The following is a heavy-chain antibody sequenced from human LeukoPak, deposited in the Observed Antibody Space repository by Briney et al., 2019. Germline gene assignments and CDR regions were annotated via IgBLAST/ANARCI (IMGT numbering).Heavy chain of an antibody. CDR1: GGSLSSYY. Sequence: SETLSLTCSVSGGSLSSYYWSWIRQPPGKGLEWIGFIYYSGSTSYNPSPKSRVTISVDTSESQFSLRLSSVTAADTAIYYCARHGGTFDPWGQGILVTVSS. CDR3: ARHGGTFDP. D-gene: IGHD1-1*01. J-gene: IGHJ5*02. CDR2: IYYSGST. V-gene: IGHV4-59*01.